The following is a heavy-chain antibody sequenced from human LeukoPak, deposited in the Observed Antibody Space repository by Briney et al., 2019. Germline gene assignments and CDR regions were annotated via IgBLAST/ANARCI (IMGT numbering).Heavy chain of an antibody. J-gene: IGHJ4*02. Sequence: GGSLRLSCAASGFTFSSYWMSWVRQAPGKGLEGVANIKQDGSEKYYVDSVKGRFTISRDNAKNSLYLQMNSLRAEDTAVYYCARGGLWFGEFFDYWGQGTLVTVSS. V-gene: IGHV3-7*01. CDR1: GFTFSSYW. CDR2: IKQDGSEK. CDR3: ARGGLWFGEFFDY. D-gene: IGHD3-10*01.